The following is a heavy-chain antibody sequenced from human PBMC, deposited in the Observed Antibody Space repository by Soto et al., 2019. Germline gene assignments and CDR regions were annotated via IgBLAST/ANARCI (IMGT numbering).Heavy chain of an antibody. D-gene: IGHD4-17*01. J-gene: IGHJ4*02. CDR2: MYSGGST. V-gene: IGHV3-66*01. Sequence: EVQLVESGGGLVQPGGSLRLSCAASGFTVTNNYMTWVRQAPGKGLEWVSVMYSGGSTYYTDSVKGRFTISRDYSKNTLYLQMNSLRVVDTAVYYCARGATVDLDYWGQGTLVTVSS. CDR1: GFTVTNNY. CDR3: ARGATVDLDY.